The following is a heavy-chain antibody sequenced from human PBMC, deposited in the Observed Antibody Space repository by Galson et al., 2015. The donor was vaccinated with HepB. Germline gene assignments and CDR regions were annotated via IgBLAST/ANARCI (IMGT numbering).Heavy chain of an antibody. V-gene: IGHV1-18*04. D-gene: IGHD3-3*01. CDR1: GYTFTSYG. J-gene: IGHJ5*02. CDR3: ARDLIEWDFWSAPQGWFDP. CDR2: ISAYNGNT. Sequence: SVKVSCKASGYTFTSYGISWVRQAPGQGLEWMGWISAYNGNTNYAQKLQGRVTMTTDTSTSTAYMELRSLRSDDTAVYYCARDLIEWDFWSAPQGWFDPWGQGTLVTVSS.